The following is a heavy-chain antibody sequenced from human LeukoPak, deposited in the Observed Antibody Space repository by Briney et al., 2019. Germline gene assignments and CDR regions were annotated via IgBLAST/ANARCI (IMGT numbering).Heavy chain of an antibody. D-gene: IGHD5-18*01. Sequence: GRSLRLSCAASGFTFSSYIMNWVRPAPGKGVEWGSSISGSNNYIYYADSVKGRFTISRDNAKNSLYLQMNSLRADDTAVYYCARGYTHGLDVWGQGTTVTVSS. CDR1: GFTFSSYI. CDR2: ISGSNNYI. CDR3: ARGYTHGLDV. J-gene: IGHJ6*02. V-gene: IGHV3-21*01.